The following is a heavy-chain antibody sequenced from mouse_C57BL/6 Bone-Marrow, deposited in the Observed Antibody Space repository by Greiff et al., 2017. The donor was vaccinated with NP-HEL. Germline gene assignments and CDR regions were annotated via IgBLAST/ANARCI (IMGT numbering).Heavy chain of an antibody. V-gene: IGHV1-69*01. CDR3: ATTVKNY. CDR2: IDPSDSYT. CDR1: GYTFTSYW. D-gene: IGHD1-1*01. Sequence: QVQLQQPGAELVMPGASVKLSCKASGYTFTSYWMHWVKQRPGQGLEWIGEIDPSDSYTNYNPKFKGKSTLTVDKSSSTAYMQLSSLTSEDSAVYYCATTVKNYWGQGTTLTVSS. J-gene: IGHJ2*01.